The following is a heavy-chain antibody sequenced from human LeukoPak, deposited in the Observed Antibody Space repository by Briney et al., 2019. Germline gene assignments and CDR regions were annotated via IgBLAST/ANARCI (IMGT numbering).Heavy chain of an antibody. CDR2: ISGSGGTT. J-gene: IGHJ4*02. Sequence: GGSLRLPCAASGFTFSSYAMSWVRQAPGKGLEWVSAISGSGGTTYYADSVKGRFTISRDNSKDTLFLQMNSLRAEDTAVYYCARPSSGWYLGFHWGQGTLVTVSS. V-gene: IGHV3-23*01. D-gene: IGHD6-19*01. CDR3: ARPSSGWYLGFH. CDR1: GFTFSSYA.